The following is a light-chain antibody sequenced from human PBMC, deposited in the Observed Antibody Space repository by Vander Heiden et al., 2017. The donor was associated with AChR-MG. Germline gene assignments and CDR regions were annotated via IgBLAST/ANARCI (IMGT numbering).Light chain of an antibody. CDR1: SSNIGSNT. CDR3: AAWDDSRNGRLV. V-gene: IGLV1-44*01. J-gene: IGLJ2*01. Sequence: QSVLTQPPSASGTPGQRVTISCSGSSSNIGSNTVNWYQQLPGTAPKLLIYSNNQRPSGVPDRVSGSKSGTSASLAISGLQSDDEAQYYCAAWDDSRNGRLVFGGGTKLTVL. CDR2: SNN.